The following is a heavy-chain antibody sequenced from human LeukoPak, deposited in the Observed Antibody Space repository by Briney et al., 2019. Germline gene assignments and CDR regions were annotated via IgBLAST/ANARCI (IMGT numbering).Heavy chain of an antibody. CDR2: IIPIFGTA. J-gene: IGHJ6*03. CDR1: GGTFSSYA. D-gene: IGHD2-8*01. V-gene: IGHV1-69*05. Sequence: GASVKVSCKASGGTFSSYAISWVRQAPGQGLEWMGGIIPIFGTANYAQKFQGRVTITTDESTSTAYMELGRLRSEDTAVYYCARAPIVLMVYARGGYYYYYMDVWGKGTTVTVSS. CDR3: ARAPIVLMVYARGGYYYYYMDV.